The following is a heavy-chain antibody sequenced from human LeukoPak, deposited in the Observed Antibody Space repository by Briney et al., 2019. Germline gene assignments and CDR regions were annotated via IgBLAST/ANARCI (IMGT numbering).Heavy chain of an antibody. CDR1: GYTFTGYY. Sequence: ASVKVSCKASGYTFTGYYMHWVRQAPGQGLEWMGWINPNSGGTNYAQKFQGRVTMTRDTSISTAYMELRGLKSDDTAVFYCARGRGSWSLDYWGQGTLVTVSS. D-gene: IGHD6-13*01. J-gene: IGHJ4*02. CDR2: INPNSGGT. CDR3: ARGRGSWSLDY. V-gene: IGHV1-2*02.